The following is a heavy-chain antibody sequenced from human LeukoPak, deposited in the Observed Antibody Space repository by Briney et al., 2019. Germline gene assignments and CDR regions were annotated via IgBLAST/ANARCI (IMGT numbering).Heavy chain of an antibody. J-gene: IGHJ4*02. CDR1: RFTFSNYP. V-gene: IGHV3-7*01. D-gene: IGHD6-19*01. Sequence: GGSLRLSCAASRFTFSNYPMNWVRQAPGKGLEWVANIQQDGSEKYYVDSVKGRFTISRDNAKNSLYLQMNSLRAEDTAVYYCARGRRSDGSGPPYFDYWGQGTLVTVSS. CDR3: ARGRRSDGSGPPYFDY. CDR2: IQQDGSEK.